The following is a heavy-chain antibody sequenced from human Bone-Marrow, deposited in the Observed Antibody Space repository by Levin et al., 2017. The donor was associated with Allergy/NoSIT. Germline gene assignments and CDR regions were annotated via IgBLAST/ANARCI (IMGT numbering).Heavy chain of an antibody. CDR3: ARRYSYTLGGFDY. D-gene: IGHD5-18*01. J-gene: IGHJ4*02. Sequence: GGSLRLSCAASGFPFSTYWMSWVRQAPGKGLDWVANIKQDGSQKYYVDSVEGRFTISRDNAKNSLYLQMNSLRAEDTTVYYCARRYSYTLGGFDYWGQGTLVTVSS. CDR1: GFPFSTYW. V-gene: IGHV3-7*04. CDR2: IKQDGSQK.